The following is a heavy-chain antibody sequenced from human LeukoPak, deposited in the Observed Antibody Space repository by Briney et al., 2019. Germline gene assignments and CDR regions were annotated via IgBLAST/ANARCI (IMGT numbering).Heavy chain of an antibody. CDR1: GGSISSGGYY. V-gene: IGHV4-30-4*01. CDR2: IYYSGST. Sequence: SETLSLTCTVSGGSISSGGYYWSWIRQPPGKGLEWIGYIYYSGSTYYNPSLKSRVTISVDTSKNQFSLKLSSVTAADTGVYYCARVRLLWFGELLPNWFDPWGQGTLVTVSS. D-gene: IGHD3-10*01. J-gene: IGHJ5*02. CDR3: ARVRLLWFGELLPNWFDP.